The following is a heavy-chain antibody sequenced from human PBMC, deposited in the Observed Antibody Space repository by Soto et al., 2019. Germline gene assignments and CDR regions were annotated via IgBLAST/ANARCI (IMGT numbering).Heavy chain of an antibody. V-gene: IGHV3-23*01. Sequence: GGSLRLSCTTSGFSFASFAMTWVRQAPGKGLEWVATISGRGDRTNYADSVKGRFTVSRDNSKNTLFLDMNAVTADDTALYYCTWSLVARDAFDEWGQGTMVTVSS. D-gene: IGHD5-12*01. CDR2: ISGRGDRT. J-gene: IGHJ3*01. CDR1: GFSFASFA. CDR3: TWSLVARDAFDE.